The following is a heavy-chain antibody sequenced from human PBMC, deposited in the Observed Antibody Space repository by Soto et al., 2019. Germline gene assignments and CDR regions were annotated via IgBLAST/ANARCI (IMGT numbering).Heavy chain of an antibody. V-gene: IGHV4-30-4*01. D-gene: IGHD3-3*01. CDR3: ARAIFGVVLARYSMDV. Sequence: QVQLQESGPGLVKPSQTLALTCTVSGGSISNNDYYWSWIRQPPGKGLECIGYIFYSGSTYYNPSLESRITMSAETAKNQFPPQLRSVTPADTAVYFCARAIFGVVLARYSMDVWGQGTTVTVSS. CDR2: IFYSGST. J-gene: IGHJ6*02. CDR1: GGSISNNDYY.